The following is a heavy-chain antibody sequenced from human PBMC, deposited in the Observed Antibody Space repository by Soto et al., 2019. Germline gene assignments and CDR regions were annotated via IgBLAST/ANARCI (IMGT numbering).Heavy chain of an antibody. CDR2: ISSSSSYI. CDR3: AGDGMRCSGGSSPYYYYYGMDV. Sequence: EVQLVESGGGLVKPGGSLRLSCAASGFTFSSYSMNWVRQAPGKGLEWVSSISSSSSYIYYAHSVKGAFTISRDNANNSLYLQMISLRADDTAVYYCAGDGMRCSGGSSPYYYYYGMDVWGQGTTVTVSS. CDR1: GFTFSSYS. D-gene: IGHD2-15*01. J-gene: IGHJ6*02. V-gene: IGHV3-21*01.